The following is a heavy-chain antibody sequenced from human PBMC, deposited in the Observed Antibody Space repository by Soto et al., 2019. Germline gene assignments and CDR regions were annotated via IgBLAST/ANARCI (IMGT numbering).Heavy chain of an antibody. V-gene: IGHV3-33*01. CDR2: IWYDGSNK. J-gene: IGHJ4*02. CDR3: ARDGGSHGPSYFDS. CDR1: GSTFSKSG. Sequence: VQLVESGGGVVQPGRSLRLSCVASGSTFSKSGMHWVRQAPGKGPEWVAVIWYDGSNKYYGESVKGRFSISRDNSKNTVYLDISSLRTGDTAVYYCARDGGSHGPSYFDSWGQGSVVIVSS. D-gene: IGHD3-16*01.